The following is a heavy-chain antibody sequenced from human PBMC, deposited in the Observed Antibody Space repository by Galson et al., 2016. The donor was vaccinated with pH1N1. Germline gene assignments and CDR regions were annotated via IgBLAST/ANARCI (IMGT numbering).Heavy chain of an antibody. CDR3: ARQNDYGDYRGDAFDI. Sequence: HKFTSSWIGWVRQMPGKGLEWMGIIYLGGSLIRYRPSFQGQVTISADKSVNIVYLEWGSLKASDTAMYYCARQNDYGDYRGDAFDIWGQGTMVTVSS. D-gene: IGHD4-17*01. CDR2: IYLGGSLI. V-gene: IGHV5-51*01. J-gene: IGHJ3*02. CDR1: HKFTSSW.